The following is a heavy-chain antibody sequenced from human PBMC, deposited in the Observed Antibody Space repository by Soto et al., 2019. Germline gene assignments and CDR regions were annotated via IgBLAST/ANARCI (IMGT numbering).Heavy chain of an antibody. J-gene: IGHJ3*02. V-gene: IGHV4-30-2*02. CDR3: ARNDSGVAAQGWHALYI. D-gene: IGHD3-22*01. CDR1: GGYIRSGGYS. Sequence: SETQSLTCTVSGGYIRSGGYSWSWIRQPPGKGLEWIGYIYHSGSTYYNPSLKSRVTISVDRSKNQFSLKLSSVTAAETAMYFCARNDSGVAAQGWHALYIWGQGIIVTLS. CDR2: IYHSGST.